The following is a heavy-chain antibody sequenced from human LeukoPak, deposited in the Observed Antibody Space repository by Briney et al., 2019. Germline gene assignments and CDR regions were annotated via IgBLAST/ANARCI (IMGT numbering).Heavy chain of an antibody. V-gene: IGHV4-30-2*01. CDR2: IYHSGST. Sequence: LRLSCAASGFTFDDYAMHWVRQPPGKGLEWIGYIYHSGSTYYNPSLKSRVTISVDRSKNQFSLKLSSVTAADTAVYYCARGGDPPSFDYWGQGTLVTVSS. CDR1: GFTFDDYA. CDR3: ARGGDPPSFDY. J-gene: IGHJ4*02. D-gene: IGHD2-21*02.